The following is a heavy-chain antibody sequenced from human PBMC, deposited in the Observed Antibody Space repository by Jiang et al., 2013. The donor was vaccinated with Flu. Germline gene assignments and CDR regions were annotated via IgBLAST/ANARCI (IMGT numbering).Heavy chain of an antibody. V-gene: IGHV4-59*08. CDR2: ISYSGST. D-gene: IGHD1-1*01. CDR3: ARRAGTYFDH. Sequence: PGLVKPSETLSLTCTVSGGSISSYYWSWIRQPPGKGLEWIGHISYSGSTNYNPSLKSRVTISVDTSKNQFSLKLSSVTAADTAVYYCARRAGTYFDHWGQGTLVTVSS. J-gene: IGHJ4*02. CDR1: GGSISSYY.